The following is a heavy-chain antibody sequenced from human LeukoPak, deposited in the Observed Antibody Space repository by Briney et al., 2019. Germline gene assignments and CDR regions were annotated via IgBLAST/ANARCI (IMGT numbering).Heavy chain of an antibody. Sequence: GGSLRLSCAASGFTFSSYWMHWVRQAPGKGLAWVSRINSDGSSTSYADSVKGRFTISRDNAKNTLYLQMNSLRAEDTAVFYCARGDFWSAYYYYYGMDVWGQGTTVTVSS. D-gene: IGHD3-3*01. CDR1: GFTFSSYW. CDR2: INSDGSST. V-gene: IGHV3-74*01. J-gene: IGHJ6*02. CDR3: ARGDFWSAYYYYYGMDV.